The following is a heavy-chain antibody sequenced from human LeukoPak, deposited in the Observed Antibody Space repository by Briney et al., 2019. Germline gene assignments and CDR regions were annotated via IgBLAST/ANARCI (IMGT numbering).Heavy chain of an antibody. J-gene: IGHJ4*02. Sequence: PSETLSLTCTVSGGSISSYYWGWIRQPPGKGLEWIGSIYYSGSTYYNPSLKSRVTISVDTSKNQFSLKLSSVTAADTAVYYCARHYAYGDQFDYRGQGTLVTVSS. CDR3: ARHYAYGDQFDY. CDR1: GGSISSYY. D-gene: IGHD4-17*01. CDR2: IYYSGST. V-gene: IGHV4-39*01.